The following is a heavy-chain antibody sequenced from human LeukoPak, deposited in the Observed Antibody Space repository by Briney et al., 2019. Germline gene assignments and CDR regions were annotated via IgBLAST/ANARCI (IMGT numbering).Heavy chain of an antibody. CDR1: GASILSDY. V-gene: IGHV4-4*07. CDR3: AGGPGNAYDHNWFGT. J-gene: IGHJ5*02. CDR2: VSATGGT. D-gene: IGHD3-22*01. Sequence: SETLSLTCTVSGASILSDYWSWIRQPAGRGLEYIGRVSATGGTRYSPSLKSRVSMSVDTSKNQFSLTLTSVTAADTAVYYCAGGPGNAYDHNWFGTWGQGTLVTVSS.